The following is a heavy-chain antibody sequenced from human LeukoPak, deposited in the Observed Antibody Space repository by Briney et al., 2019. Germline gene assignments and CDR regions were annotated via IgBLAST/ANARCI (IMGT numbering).Heavy chain of an antibody. CDR1: GYTYIHQY. V-gene: IGHV1-2*02. J-gene: IGHJ4*02. D-gene: IGHD6-13*01. CDR3: ARGPIAAAGTYFDY. Sequence: ASLNEAFQPSGYTYIHQYLHWVRPAPGQGLEWMGWINPNSGGTNYAQKFQGRVTMTRDTSISTAYMELSRLRSDDTAVYYCARGPIAAAGTYFDYWGQGTLVTVSS. CDR2: INPNSGGT.